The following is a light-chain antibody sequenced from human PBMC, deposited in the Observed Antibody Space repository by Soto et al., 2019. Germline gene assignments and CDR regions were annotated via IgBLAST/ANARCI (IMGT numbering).Light chain of an antibody. CDR2: GNS. J-gene: IGLJ3*02. CDR1: SSNIGAGYD. CDR3: QSYDSSLSGWV. V-gene: IGLV1-40*01. Sequence: QSVLTQPPSVSGAPGQRVTIYCTGSSSNIGAGYDVHWYQQLPGTAPKLLIYGNSNRPSGVPDRLSGSKSGTSASLAITGVQAEDEADYYCQSYDSSLSGWVFGGGTKLTVL.